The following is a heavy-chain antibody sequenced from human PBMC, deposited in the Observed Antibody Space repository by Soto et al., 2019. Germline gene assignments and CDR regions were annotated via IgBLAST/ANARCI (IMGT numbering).Heavy chain of an antibody. Sequence: PGESLKISCKGSGYNFTNYWIGWVRQMPGKGLEWMGIIYPGDSDTRYSPSFQGQVTISADKSISTAYLQWSSLKASDTAMYYCARHPIVVVPAAIFESPRSDINIHDGFWFDPWGQGTLVTVSS. CDR2: IYPGDSDT. CDR3: ARHPIVVVPAAIFESPRSDINIHDGFWFDP. D-gene: IGHD2-2*02. CDR1: GYNFTNYW. J-gene: IGHJ5*02. V-gene: IGHV5-51*01.